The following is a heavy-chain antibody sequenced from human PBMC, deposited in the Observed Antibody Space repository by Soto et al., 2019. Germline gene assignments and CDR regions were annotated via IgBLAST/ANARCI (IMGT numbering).Heavy chain of an antibody. Sequence: GGALRLSCAVSGFPVSRSAMSLVRQAPGKGLEWVSGISGGGGGTYYADSVKGRFTISRDISKNTVYLHMDGLRVEDTAVYYCAKDMGQGMDTFDYWGQGTGVTV. V-gene: IGHV3-23*01. D-gene: IGHD3-10*01. CDR2: ISGGGGGT. CDR1: GFPVSRSA. CDR3: AKDMGQGMDTFDY. J-gene: IGHJ4*02.